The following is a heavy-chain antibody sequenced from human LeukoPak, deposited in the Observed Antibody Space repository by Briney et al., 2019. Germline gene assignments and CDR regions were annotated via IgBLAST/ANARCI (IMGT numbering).Heavy chain of an antibody. CDR1: GFTFSSFA. CDR2: ISGGGAYT. V-gene: IGHV3-23*01. D-gene: IGHD6-19*01. CDR3: AKRITVAAGFYFDS. Sequence: GGSLRLSCVGSGFTFSSFAMSWVRQAPGKGLEWVSSISGGGAYTYYADSVKGRFTISRDDSKNMQFLQMNSLRPEDTAVYFCAKRITVAAGFYFDSWGQGTLVTVPS. J-gene: IGHJ4*02.